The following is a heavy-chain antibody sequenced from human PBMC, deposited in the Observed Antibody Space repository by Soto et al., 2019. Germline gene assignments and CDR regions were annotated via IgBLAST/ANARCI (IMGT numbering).Heavy chain of an antibody. D-gene: IGHD4-17*01. J-gene: IGHJ4*02. V-gene: IGHV3-23*01. CDR2: INQAGRT. CDR3: AKDLRPDGVWDFDY. Sequence: EVQLLESGGGLVQPGGSLRLSCAASGFTLSVYSMVWVRQAPGRGPEWVSGINQAGRTHYADSVNGRFTISRDDSRNTVYLQMVSLRGEDTAVYYCAKDLRPDGVWDFDYWGQGTLVTVSS. CDR1: GFTLSVYS.